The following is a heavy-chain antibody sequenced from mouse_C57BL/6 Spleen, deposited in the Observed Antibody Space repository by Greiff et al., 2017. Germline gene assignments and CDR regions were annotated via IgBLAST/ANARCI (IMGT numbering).Heavy chain of an antibody. CDR2: IDPENGDT. D-gene: IGHD1-1*01. Sequence: VQLQQSGAELVRPGASVKLSCTASGFNIKDDYMHWVKQRPEQGLEWIGWIDPENGDTEYAAKLQGKATITADTSSNTAYLQLSSLTSEDTAVYYYTFPYYYGSRYYWGQGTTLTVSS. J-gene: IGHJ2*01. CDR3: TFPYYYGSRYY. V-gene: IGHV14-4*01. CDR1: GFNIKDDY.